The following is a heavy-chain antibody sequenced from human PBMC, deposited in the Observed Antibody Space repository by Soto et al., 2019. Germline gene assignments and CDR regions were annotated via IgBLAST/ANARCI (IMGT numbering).Heavy chain of an antibody. J-gene: IGHJ5*02. CDR1: GYTLTELS. Sequence: ASVKVSCKVSGYTLTELSMHWVRQAPGKGLEWMGGFDPEDGETIYAQKFQGRVTMTEDTSTDTAYMELSSLRSEDTAVYYCAAGYCSGGSRYSSWFDPWGQGTLVTVSS. CDR3: AAGYCSGGSRYSSWFDP. D-gene: IGHD2-15*01. CDR2: FDPEDGET. V-gene: IGHV1-24*01.